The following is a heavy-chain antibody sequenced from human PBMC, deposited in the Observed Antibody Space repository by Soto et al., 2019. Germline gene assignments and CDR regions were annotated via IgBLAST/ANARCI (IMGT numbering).Heavy chain of an antibody. D-gene: IGHD3-10*01. CDR2: TYYKSKWNN. J-gene: IGHJ6*02. V-gene: IGHV6-1*01. CDR3: TGLTWFRGMEV. CDR1: GGSVSSNSAG. Sequence: SQTLSLTCVISGGSVSSNSAGCNWIRQSPSRGLEWLGRTYYKSKWNNDYALSVKSRITINPDTSKNHFSLHLYSVTPEDTAVYYCTGLTWFRGMEVWGQGTPVTVSS.